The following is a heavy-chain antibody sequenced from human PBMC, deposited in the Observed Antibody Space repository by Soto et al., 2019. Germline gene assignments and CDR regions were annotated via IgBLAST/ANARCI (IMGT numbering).Heavy chain of an antibody. CDR2: IKSKTDGGTT. V-gene: IGHV3-15*07. J-gene: IGHJ4*02. CDR1: GLSFSNAW. CDR3: TIAPQWLVRKFDY. D-gene: IGHD6-19*01. Sequence: EVQLVESGGGLVEPGGSLRLACAASGLSFSNAWMNWVRQAPGKGLEWVGRIKSKTDGGTTDYAEPVKGRFTISRDDSKNTLFLQMDSLKTEDTAVDYCTIAPQWLVRKFDYWGQGTLVTVSS.